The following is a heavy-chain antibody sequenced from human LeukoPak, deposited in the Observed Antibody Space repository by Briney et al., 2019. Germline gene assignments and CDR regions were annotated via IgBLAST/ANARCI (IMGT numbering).Heavy chain of an antibody. V-gene: IGHV3-48*04. D-gene: IGHD2-15*01. Sequence: GGSLRLSCAASGFTFSSYAMSWVRQAPGKGLEWVSYISSSSSTIYYADSVKGRFTISRDNAKNSLYLQMNSLRAEDTAVYYCARDPLGYCSGGSCPEIYYFDYWGQGTLVTVSS. CDR1: GFTFSSYA. J-gene: IGHJ4*02. CDR2: ISSSSSTI. CDR3: ARDPLGYCSGGSCPEIYYFDY.